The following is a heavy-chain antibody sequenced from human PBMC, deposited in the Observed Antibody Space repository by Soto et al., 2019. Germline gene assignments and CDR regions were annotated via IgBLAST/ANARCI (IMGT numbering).Heavy chain of an antibody. CDR1: GGSISSYY. Sequence: KPSETLSLTCTVSGGSISSYYWSWIRQPPGKGLEWIGYIYYSGSTNYNPSLKSRVTISVDTSKNQFSLKLSSVTAADTAVYYCARDQRYYDSSGYYYFSGMDVWGQGTTVTSP. J-gene: IGHJ6*02. CDR2: IYYSGST. V-gene: IGHV4-59*01. CDR3: ARDQRYYDSSGYYYFSGMDV. D-gene: IGHD3-22*01.